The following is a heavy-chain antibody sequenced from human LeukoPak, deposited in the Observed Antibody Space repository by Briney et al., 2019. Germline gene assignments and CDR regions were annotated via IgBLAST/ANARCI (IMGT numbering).Heavy chain of an antibody. CDR1: GGSFSGYY. Sequence: PSETLSLTCAVYGGSFSGYYWSWIRQPPGKGLKWIGEINHSGSTNYNPSLKSRVTISVDTSKNQFSLKLSSVTAADTAVYYCARAPGSYYSRWFDPWGQGTLVTVSS. CDR2: INHSGST. V-gene: IGHV4-34*01. J-gene: IGHJ5*02. CDR3: ARAPGSYYSRWFDP. D-gene: IGHD1-26*01.